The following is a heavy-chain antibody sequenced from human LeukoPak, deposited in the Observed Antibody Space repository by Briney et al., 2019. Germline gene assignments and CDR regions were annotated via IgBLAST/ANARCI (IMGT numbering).Heavy chain of an antibody. CDR1: GYTFTSYG. CDR2: ISAYNGNT. V-gene: IGHV1-18*01. J-gene: IGHJ4*02. CDR3: AGYYYDSSGYALYDY. D-gene: IGHD3-22*01. Sequence: GASVKASCKASGYTFTSYGISWVRQAPGQGLEWMGWISAYNGNTNYAQKLQGRVTMTTDTSTSTAYMELRSLRSDDTAVYYCAGYYYDSSGYALYDYWGQGTLVTVSS.